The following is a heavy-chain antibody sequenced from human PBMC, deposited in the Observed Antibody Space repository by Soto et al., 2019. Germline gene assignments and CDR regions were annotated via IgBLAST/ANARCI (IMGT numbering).Heavy chain of an antibody. CDR2: INPNTGVT. V-gene: IGHV1-2*04. D-gene: IGHD4-17*01. CDR1: GYSFTDHY. Sequence: ASVKVSCKASGYSFTDHYMHWVRQAPGQGLEWLGWINPNTGVTHFAQKFQGWVTMTRDTSINTAYMELTRLESDDTAFYYCVRSPDDVRYGSDVSGQGTTVIVS. J-gene: IGHJ6*02. CDR3: VRSPDDVRYGSDV.